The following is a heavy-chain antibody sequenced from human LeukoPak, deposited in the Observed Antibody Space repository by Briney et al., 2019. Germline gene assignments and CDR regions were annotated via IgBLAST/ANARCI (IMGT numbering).Heavy chain of an antibody. CDR1: GASISSGDYY. CDR2: IYSSGNT. D-gene: IGHD5-18*01. Sequence: SETLSLTCTVSGASISSGDYYWNWIRQVPGKDLEWIGYIYSSGNTYYKPSLKSQVNMSVDTSKNQFSLKLSSVTAADTAVYYCVRMGYRYGPEHYFDYWGQGTLVTVSS. CDR3: VRMGYRYGPEHYFDY. J-gene: IGHJ4*02. V-gene: IGHV4-31*01.